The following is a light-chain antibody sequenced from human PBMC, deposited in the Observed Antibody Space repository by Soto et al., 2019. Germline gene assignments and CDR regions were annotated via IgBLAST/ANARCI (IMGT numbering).Light chain of an antibody. CDR2: EVS. CDR3: NSYADSNKFV. V-gene: IGLV2-14*01. Sequence: QSVLTQPASVSGSPGQSITISCTGTSSDVGGYDYVSWYQQHPGKAPKLMIYEVSNRPSGVSNRFSGSKYANTASLTVSGLQAEDEADYYCNSYADSNKFVFGSGTKVTVL. J-gene: IGLJ1*01. CDR1: SSDVGGYDY.